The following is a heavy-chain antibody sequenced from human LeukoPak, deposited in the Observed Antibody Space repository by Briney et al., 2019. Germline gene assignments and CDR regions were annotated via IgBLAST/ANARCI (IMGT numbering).Heavy chain of an antibody. V-gene: IGHV3-23*01. D-gene: IGHD3-22*01. CDR3: AKRPHSGLYYFDY. CDR1: GFTFSSYA. CDR2: ISGSDGST. Sequence: GGSLRLSCAASGFTFSSYAMSWVRQAPGKGLEWVSAISGSDGSTYYADSVKGRFTISRDNSKNTLYLQMNSLRAEDTAVYYCAKRPHSGLYYFDYWGQGTLVTVSS. J-gene: IGHJ4*02.